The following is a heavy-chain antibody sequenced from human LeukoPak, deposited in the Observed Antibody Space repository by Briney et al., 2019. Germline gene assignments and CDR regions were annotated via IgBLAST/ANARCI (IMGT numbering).Heavy chain of an antibody. CDR2: IWYDGSNK. V-gene: IGHV3-33*01. CDR1: GFTFSSYG. D-gene: IGHD6-13*01. Sequence: PGRSLRLSCAASGFTFSSYGMHWVRQAPGKGLEWVAVIWYDGSNKYYADSVKGRFTISRDNSKNTLYLQMNSLRAEDTAVYYCARARYVYSSLYYFDYWGQGTLVTVSS. J-gene: IGHJ4*02. CDR3: ARARYVYSSLYYFDY.